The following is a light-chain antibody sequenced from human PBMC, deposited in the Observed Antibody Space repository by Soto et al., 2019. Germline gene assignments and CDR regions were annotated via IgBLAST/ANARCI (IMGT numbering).Light chain of an antibody. Sequence: QSVLTQPASVSGSPGQSIAISCTGTSSDVGGYNYVSWYQQHPGKAPKLIIYEAFNRPSGVSNRFSGSKSGNTASLTISGLQAEDEADYYCSSYTGSNTLVFGGGTKVTVL. CDR2: EAF. CDR1: SSDVGGYNY. CDR3: SSYTGSNTLV. V-gene: IGLV2-14*01. J-gene: IGLJ2*01.